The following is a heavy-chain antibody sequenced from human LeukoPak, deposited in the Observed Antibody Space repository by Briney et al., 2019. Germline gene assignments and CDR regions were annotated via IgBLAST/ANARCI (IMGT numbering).Heavy chain of an antibody. J-gene: IGHJ3*02. CDR2: IYSGGST. V-gene: IGHV3-66*01. CDR3: ARAPDGYEAFDI. CDR1: RFTVSTNY. D-gene: IGHD3-22*01. Sequence: GGSLRLSCAAFRFTVSTNYMSWVRQAPGKGLEWVAVIYSGGSTFYADSVKGRFTISRGNSKNTVYLQMNSLRAEDTAVYYCARAPDGYEAFDIWGQGTMVTVSS.